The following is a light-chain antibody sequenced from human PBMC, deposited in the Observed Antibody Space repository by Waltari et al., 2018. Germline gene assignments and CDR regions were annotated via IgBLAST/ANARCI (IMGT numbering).Light chain of an antibody. CDR1: QSIGIY. CDR2: HAS. V-gene: IGKV3-20*01. Sequence: EIVLTQSPGTLSLSPGESATLSCRASQSIGIYLAWYQRKPGQAPRLLMYHASSRATGIPDRFSGSGSGTDFSLTISRLEPEDFAVYYCQKYESLPATFGQGTKVEIK. J-gene: IGKJ1*01. CDR3: QKYESLPAT.